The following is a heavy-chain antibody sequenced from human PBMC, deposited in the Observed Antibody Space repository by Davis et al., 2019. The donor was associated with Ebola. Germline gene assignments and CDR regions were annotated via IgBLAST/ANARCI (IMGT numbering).Heavy chain of an antibody. V-gene: IGHV3-7*01. CDR2: IRQDGSAK. D-gene: IGHD6-19*01. Sequence: PGGSLRLSCVASGFTSSNYWMTWVRQAPGKGLEWVANIRQDGSAKYSVDSVKGRFTMSRDNAKNSLYLQMNSLRAEDTAVYYCARDSGWYRFDYWGQGTLVTVSS. CDR3: ARDSGWYRFDY. J-gene: IGHJ4*02. CDR1: GFTSSNYW.